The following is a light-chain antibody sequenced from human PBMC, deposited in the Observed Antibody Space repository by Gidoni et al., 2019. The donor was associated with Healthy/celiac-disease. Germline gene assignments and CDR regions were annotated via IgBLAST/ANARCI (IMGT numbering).Light chain of an antibody. CDR2: DAS. CDR1: QSVSSY. Sequence: EIVLTQSPATLSLPPGESATLTCRASQSVSSYLAWYQQKPGQAPRLLIYDASNRATGIPARFSGSGSGTDFTLTISSLEPEDFAVYYCQQRSNWPWTFGQGTKVEIK. V-gene: IGKV3-11*01. CDR3: QQRSNWPWT. J-gene: IGKJ1*01.